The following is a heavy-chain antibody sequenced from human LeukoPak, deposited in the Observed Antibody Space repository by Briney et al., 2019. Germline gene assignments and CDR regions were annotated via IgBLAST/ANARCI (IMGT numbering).Heavy chain of an antibody. CDR3: AAESDAGAAAGTAL. J-gene: IGHJ4*02. V-gene: IGHV1-18*01. CDR2: ISAYNGNT. D-gene: IGHD6-13*01. Sequence: ASVKVSCKASGYTFTSYGISWVRQAPGQGLEWMGWISAYNGNTNYAQKLQGRVTMTTDTSTSTAYMELRSLRSDDTAVYYCAAESDAGAAAGTALWGQGTLVTVSS. CDR1: GYTFTSYG.